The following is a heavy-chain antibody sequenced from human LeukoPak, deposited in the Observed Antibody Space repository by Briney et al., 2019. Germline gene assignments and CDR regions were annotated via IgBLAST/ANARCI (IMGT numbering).Heavy chain of an antibody. CDR2: ISSSSTYI. D-gene: IGHD4-23*01. CDR3: ARFDYGGDYFDY. V-gene: IGHV3-21*01. Sequence: PGGSLRLSCAASGFTFSNYNMNWVRQAPGKGLEWVSSISSSSTYIYYADSVKGRFTISRDNAKKSLYLQMNSLRAEDTAVYYCARFDYGGDYFDYWGQGTLVTVSS. CDR1: GFTFSNYN. J-gene: IGHJ4*02.